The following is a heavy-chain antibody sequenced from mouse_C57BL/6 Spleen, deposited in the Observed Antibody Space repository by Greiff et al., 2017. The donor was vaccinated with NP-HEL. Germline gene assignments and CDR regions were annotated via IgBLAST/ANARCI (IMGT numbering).Heavy chain of an antibody. Sequence: VKLQESGAELVKPGASVKISCKASGYAFSSYWMNWVKQRPGKGLEWIGQIYPGDGDTNYNGKFKGKATLTADKSSSTAYMQISSLASEDAAVYFCARGDGLSSAMDYWGQGTSVTVSS. D-gene: IGHD2-3*01. CDR1: GYAFSSYW. CDR3: ARGDGLSSAMDY. V-gene: IGHV1-80*01. CDR2: IYPGDGDT. J-gene: IGHJ4*01.